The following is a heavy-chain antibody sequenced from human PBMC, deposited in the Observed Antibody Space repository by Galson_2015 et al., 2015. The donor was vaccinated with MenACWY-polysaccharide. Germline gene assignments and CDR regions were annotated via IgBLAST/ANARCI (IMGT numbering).Heavy chain of an antibody. J-gene: IGHJ4*02. CDR1: GFTFSSYS. Sequence: SLRLSCAASGFTFSSYSMSWVRQAPGKGLEWVSTISGSGDSTYYPASVRGRFTISRDNSKSTLYLQMDSLRAEDTAKYYCATDDGGYRYNFDNWGQGTLVTVSS. V-gene: IGHV3-23*01. CDR2: ISGSGDST. D-gene: IGHD5-18*01. CDR3: ATDDGGYRYNFDN.